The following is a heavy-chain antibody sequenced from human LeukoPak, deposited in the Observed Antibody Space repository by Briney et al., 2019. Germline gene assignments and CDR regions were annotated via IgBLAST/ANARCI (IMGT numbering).Heavy chain of an antibody. D-gene: IGHD4-4*01. CDR1: GGSFSGYY. CDR3: ARDYSTLGLDY. J-gene: IGHJ4*02. CDR2: INHSGST. Sequence: SETLSLTCAVYGGSFSGYYWSWIRQPPGKGLEWIGEINHSGSTNHNPSLKSRVTTSVDTSKNQFSLKLSSVTAADTAVYYCARDYSTLGLDYWGQGTLVTVSS. V-gene: IGHV4-34*01.